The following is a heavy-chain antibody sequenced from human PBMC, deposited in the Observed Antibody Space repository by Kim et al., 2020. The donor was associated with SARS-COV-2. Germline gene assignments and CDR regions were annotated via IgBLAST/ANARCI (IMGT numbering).Heavy chain of an antibody. CDR1: GFTFSSYA. CDR2: ISGSGGST. CDR3: ANGGGSGSYYGAFDI. V-gene: IGHV3-23*01. J-gene: IGHJ3*02. Sequence: GSLRLSCAASGFTFSSYAMSWVRQAPGKGLEWVSAISGSGGSTYYADSVKGRFTISRDNSKNTLYLQMNSLRAEDTAVYYCANGGGSGSYYGAFDIWGQGTMVTVSS. D-gene: IGHD3-10*01.